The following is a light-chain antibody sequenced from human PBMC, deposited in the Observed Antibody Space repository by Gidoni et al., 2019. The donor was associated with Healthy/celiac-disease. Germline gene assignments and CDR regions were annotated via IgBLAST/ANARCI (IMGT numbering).Light chain of an antibody. J-gene: IGKJ4*01. CDR3: QQYNNWPPEIT. V-gene: IGKV3-15*01. Sequence: ELVITQSPATLSVAPGERATLSCRASPSIHSNLAWYQQKPGQAPRLLIYGASTRATGIPARFSGSGSGTDFTLTISSLQSEDFAVYYCQQYNNWPPEITFGGGTKVEIK. CDR1: PSIHSN. CDR2: GAS.